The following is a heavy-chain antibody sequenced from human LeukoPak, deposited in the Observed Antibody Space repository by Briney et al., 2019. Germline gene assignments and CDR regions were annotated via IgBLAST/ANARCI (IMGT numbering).Heavy chain of an antibody. CDR3: ASECSSTSCYGGFDY. V-gene: IGHV3-66*01. CDR1: GFTVRSNY. J-gene: IGHJ4*02. Sequence: GGSLRLSCADSGFTVRSNYMRWVRQAPGKGLEWVSVIYSGGSTYYADSVKGRFTISRDNSKNTLYLQMNSLRAEDTAVYYCASECSSTSCYGGFDYWGQGTLVTVSS. CDR2: IYSGGST. D-gene: IGHD2-2*01.